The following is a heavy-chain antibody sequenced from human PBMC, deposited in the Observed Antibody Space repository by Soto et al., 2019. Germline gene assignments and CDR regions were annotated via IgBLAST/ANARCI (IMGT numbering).Heavy chain of an antibody. Sequence: QVQLQQWGAGLLKPSDTLSLTCAVYGGSFSGYYWSWIRQPPGKGLEWIGEINHSGSTNYNPSLKRRVTISVANSKTKFSLKVSYVTAADTAVYYCARGGTAAAGNDFAYWGQGTLVTVSS. CDR1: GGSFSGYY. V-gene: IGHV4-34*01. D-gene: IGHD6-13*01. J-gene: IGHJ4*02. CDR2: INHSGST. CDR3: ARGGTAAAGNDFAY.